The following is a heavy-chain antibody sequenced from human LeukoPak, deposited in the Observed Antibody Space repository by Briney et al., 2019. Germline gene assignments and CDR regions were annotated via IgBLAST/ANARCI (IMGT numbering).Heavy chain of an antibody. CDR3: ARDLVGATGYYYMDV. J-gene: IGHJ6*03. Sequence: GGSLRLSCAASGFTVSSNYMNWVRQAPGKGLEWVSSISSSSSYIYYADSVKGRFTISRDNAKNSLYLQMNSLRAEDTAVYYCARDLVGATGYYYMDVWGKGTTVTVSS. D-gene: IGHD1-26*01. CDR1: GFTVSSNY. CDR2: ISSSSSYI. V-gene: IGHV3-21*01.